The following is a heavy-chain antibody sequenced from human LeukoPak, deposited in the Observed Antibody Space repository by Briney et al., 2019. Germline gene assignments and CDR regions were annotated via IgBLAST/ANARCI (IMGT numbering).Heavy chain of an antibody. CDR1: GGSISSGGYS. D-gene: IGHD3-10*01. CDR2: IYHSGST. Sequence: PSQTLSLTCAVSGGSISSGGYSWSWIRQPPGKGLEWIGYIYHSGSTYYNPSLKSRVTISVDRSKNQFSLKLSSVTAADTAVHYCARTYYYGSGSQSKFDPWGQGTLVTVSS. V-gene: IGHV4-30-2*01. J-gene: IGHJ5*02. CDR3: ARTYYYGSGSQSKFDP.